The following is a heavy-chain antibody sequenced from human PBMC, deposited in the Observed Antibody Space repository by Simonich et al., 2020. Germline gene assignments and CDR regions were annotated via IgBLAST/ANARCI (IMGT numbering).Heavy chain of an antibody. Sequence: QVQLVQSGAEVKKPGASVKVSCKASGYTFTGYYMHWVRQAPGQGLEWMGGIKPNSGGKNCAQKFQGRVTMTRDTSISTAYMELSRLRSDDTAVYYCARGRLTGDKGAFDIWGQGTMVTVSS. V-gene: IGHV1-2*02. CDR3: ARGRLTGDKGAFDI. CDR1: GYTFTGYY. D-gene: IGHD7-27*01. CDR2: IKPNSGGK. J-gene: IGHJ3*02.